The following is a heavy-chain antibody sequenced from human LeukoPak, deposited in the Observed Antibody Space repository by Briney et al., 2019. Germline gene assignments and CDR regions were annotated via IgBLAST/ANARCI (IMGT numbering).Heavy chain of an antibody. CDR3: ARGRSRGYFDY. D-gene: IGHD6-13*01. V-gene: IGHV4-34*01. J-gene: IGHJ4*02. Sequence: SETLSLTCADYGGSFSGYYWSWIRQPPGKGLELIGEINHSGGTNYNPSLKCRVTISVDTSKNQFYLKLSSVTAADTAVYYCARGRSRGYFDYWGQGTLVTVSS. CDR1: GGSFSGYY. CDR2: INHSGGT.